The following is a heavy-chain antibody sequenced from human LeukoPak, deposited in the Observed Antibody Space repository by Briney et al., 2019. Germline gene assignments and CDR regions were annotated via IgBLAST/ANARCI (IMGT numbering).Heavy chain of an antibody. D-gene: IGHD5-12*01. J-gene: IGHJ4*02. CDR3: AAGGYDYERGPGSFFDY. CDR2: IIPIFGTA. CDR1: GVTFSSDA. Sequence: SVKVSCKASGVTFSSDAISWVRQAPGQGLEWMGGIIPIFGTANYAQKFQGRVTITADESTSTAYMELSSLRSEDTAVYYCAAGGYDYERGPGSFFDYWGQGTLVTVSS. V-gene: IGHV1-69*13.